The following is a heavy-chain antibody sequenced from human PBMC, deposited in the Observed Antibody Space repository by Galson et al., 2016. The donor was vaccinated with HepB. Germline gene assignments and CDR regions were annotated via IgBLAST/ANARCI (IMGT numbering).Heavy chain of an antibody. J-gene: IGHJ4*02. CDR2: IWHDGSNK. D-gene: IGHD4-11*01. Sequence: SLRLSCAASGFTFSKYGMHWVRQAPGKGLEWVAVIWHDGSNKYYVDSVKGRFTISRDNSKNTLYLQMNSLRAEDTAMYYCAREGARGMTTEDYWGQGTLVIVSS. V-gene: IGHV3-33*01. CDR3: AREGARGMTTEDY. CDR1: GFTFSKYG.